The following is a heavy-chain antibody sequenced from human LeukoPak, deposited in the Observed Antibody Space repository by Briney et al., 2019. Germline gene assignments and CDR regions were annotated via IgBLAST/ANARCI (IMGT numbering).Heavy chain of an antibody. D-gene: IGHD2-15*01. CDR2: ISGSGGST. V-gene: IGHV3-23*01. J-gene: IGHJ4*02. Sequence: GGSLRLSCAASGFTFSSYAMSWVRQAPGKGLEWVSAISGSGGSTYYADSVKGRFTISRDNSKNTLYLQMSSLRAEDTAVYYCAKDQCSGGSCYCDYWGQGTLVTVSS. CDR3: AKDQCSGGSCYCDY. CDR1: GFTFSSYA.